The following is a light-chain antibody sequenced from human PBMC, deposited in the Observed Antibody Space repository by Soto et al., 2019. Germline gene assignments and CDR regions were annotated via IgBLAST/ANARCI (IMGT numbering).Light chain of an antibody. V-gene: IGKV3-15*01. Sequence: EIVLTQSPGTLSLSPGERATLSCRASQSVSGHLAWYQQKPGQAPRLLIYAASTRATGIPDRFSGSGSGTEFTLPISSLQSDDVAVYYCKQYSSRNPLTSGGVTKA. CDR2: AAS. J-gene: IGKJ4*01. CDR1: QSVSGH. CDR3: KQYSSRNPLT.